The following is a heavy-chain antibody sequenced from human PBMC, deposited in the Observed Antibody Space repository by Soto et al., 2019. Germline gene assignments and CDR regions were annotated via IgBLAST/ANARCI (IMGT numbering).Heavy chain of an antibody. CDR3: ARGAVVLAARQLGWFDP. J-gene: IGHJ5*02. V-gene: IGHV1-69*01. CDR2: IIPMFGTA. CDR1: GGTFSRDA. D-gene: IGHD2-15*01. Sequence: QGQLVQSGAEVKKPGSSVNVSCKASGGTFSRDAISWVRQAPGHGLEWMGGIIPMFGTAKDAQKFQGRLTITADESTSTAYIELRSLRSEDTAVYYCARGAVVLAARQLGWFDPWGQETLVAVST.